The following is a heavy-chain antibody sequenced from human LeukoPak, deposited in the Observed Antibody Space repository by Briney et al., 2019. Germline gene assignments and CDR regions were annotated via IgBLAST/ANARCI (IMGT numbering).Heavy chain of an antibody. Sequence: GESLKISCKGSGYSFTSYWIGWVRQMPGKGLEWMGIIYPGDSDTRYSPSFQGQVTISADKSISTAYLQWSSLKASDTAMYYCVRVTMIVVGYFDYWGQGTLVTVSS. D-gene: IGHD3-22*01. V-gene: IGHV5-51*01. CDR1: GYSFTSYW. CDR3: VRVTMIVVGYFDY. CDR2: IYPGDSDT. J-gene: IGHJ4*02.